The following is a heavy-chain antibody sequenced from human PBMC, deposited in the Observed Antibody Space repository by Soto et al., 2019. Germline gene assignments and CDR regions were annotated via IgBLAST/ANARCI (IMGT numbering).Heavy chain of an antibody. CDR2: IGASGDAT. Sequence: PGGSLRLSCAASGYTFSRNAMSWVRQAPGKGLEWVSGIGASGDATYYADSVKGRFTISRDNSKNTLYLQMNNLRADDTAAYYCAKGGPTFLNWFGPWGQGALVTVSS. CDR3: AKGGPTFLNWFGP. CDR1: GYTFSRNA. V-gene: IGHV3-23*01. J-gene: IGHJ5*02. D-gene: IGHD5-12*01.